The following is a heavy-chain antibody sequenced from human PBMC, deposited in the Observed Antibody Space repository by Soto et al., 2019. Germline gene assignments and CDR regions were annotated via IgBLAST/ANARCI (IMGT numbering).Heavy chain of an antibody. D-gene: IGHD5-12*01. CDR1: GFTFSNAW. J-gene: IGHJ3*02. Sequence: EVQLVESGGGLVKPGGSLRLSCAASGFTFSNAWMSWVRQAPWKGLEWVGRINSKTDCGTTDYAAPVKGRFTISRDESTNTPYLLMNSLKTADTAVYYCTPVAAGGRGSGYLPDDAFDIWGQGTMVTVSS. V-gene: IGHV3-15*01. CDR3: TPVAAGGRGSGYLPDDAFDI. CDR2: INSKTDCGTT.